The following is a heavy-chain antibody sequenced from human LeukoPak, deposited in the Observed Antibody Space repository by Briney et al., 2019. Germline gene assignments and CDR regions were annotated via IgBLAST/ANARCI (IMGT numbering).Heavy chain of an antibody. J-gene: IGHJ4*02. CDR1: GYTFTSYG. V-gene: IGHV1-18*01. CDR3: ARAGYCSSTSCYRPFDY. Sequence: ASVKVSCEASGYTFTSYGISWVRQAPGQGLEWMGWISAYNGNTNYAQKLQGRVTMTTDTSTSTAYMELRSLRSDDTAVYYCARAGYCSSTSCYRPFDYWGQGTLVTVSS. CDR2: ISAYNGNT. D-gene: IGHD2-2*03.